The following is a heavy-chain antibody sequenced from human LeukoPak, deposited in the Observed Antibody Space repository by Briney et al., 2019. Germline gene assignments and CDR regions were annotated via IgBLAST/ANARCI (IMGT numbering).Heavy chain of an antibody. D-gene: IGHD3-10*01. CDR1: GDSISDDSVNKNNW. J-gene: IGHJ4*02. V-gene: IGHV4-4*02. CDR2: VSLDGIT. CDR3: ARPKSYYDFDY. Sequence: PSGTLSLTCVFSGDSISDDSVNKNNWLNWVRQAPGKGLEWIGDVSLDGITNYNPSLLGRVTISLDKSAKQVSLRLTSVTAADTAVYYCARPKSYYDFDYWGQGTLVTVSS.